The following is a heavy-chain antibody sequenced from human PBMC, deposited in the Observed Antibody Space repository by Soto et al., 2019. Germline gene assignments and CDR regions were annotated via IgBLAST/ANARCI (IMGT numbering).Heavy chain of an antibody. D-gene: IGHD3-10*01. V-gene: IGHV1-18*01. CDR2: SSAYNGNT. CDR3: ARVAVVIVVGEVLVNWCDL. CDR1: GYTFTSYG. Sequence: QVPLVQSGAEVKKPGSSVKVSCKASGYTFTSYGISWVRQSPGQGLEWMGWSSAYNGNTNYAQKLQGRVTMTTDTATSTGYMGLRSRRSGDTAVYYCARVAVVIVVGEVLVNWCDLWGQGTLVAVSS. J-gene: IGHJ5*02.